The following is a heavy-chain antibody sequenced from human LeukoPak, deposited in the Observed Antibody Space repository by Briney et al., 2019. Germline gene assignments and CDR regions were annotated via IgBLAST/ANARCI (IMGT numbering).Heavy chain of an antibody. CDR3: AREGGYNPYYYYYMDV. Sequence: SVKVSCKASGGTFSSHAISWVRQAPGQGLEWMGRIIPIFGTANYAHKFQGRVTITTDESTSTAYMELSSLRSEDTAVYYCAREGGYNPYYYYYMDVWGKGTTVTVSS. V-gene: IGHV1-69*05. CDR1: GGTFSSHA. D-gene: IGHD5-24*01. J-gene: IGHJ6*03. CDR2: IIPIFGTA.